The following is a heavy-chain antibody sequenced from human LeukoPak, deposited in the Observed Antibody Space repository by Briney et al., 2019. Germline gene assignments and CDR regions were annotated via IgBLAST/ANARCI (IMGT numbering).Heavy chain of an antibody. CDR2: IYSGGST. CDR1: GFTVSSNY. J-gene: IGHJ4*02. D-gene: IGHD4-17*01. Sequence: GGSLRLSCAASGFTVSSNYMSWVRQAPGKGLEWVSVIYSGGSTYYVDSVKGRFTISRDNSKNTLYLQMNSLRAEDTAVYYCAKEPLTTVTPDYWGQGTLVTVSS. CDR3: AKEPLTTVTPDY. V-gene: IGHV3-66*01.